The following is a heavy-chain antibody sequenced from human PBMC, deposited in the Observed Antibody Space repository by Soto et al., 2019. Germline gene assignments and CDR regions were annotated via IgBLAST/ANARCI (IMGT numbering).Heavy chain of an antibody. J-gene: IGHJ4*02. Sequence: QVQLVQSGAEVKKPGSSVKVSCTASGGTFSTFGITWVRQAPGQGLEWMGGIIPMFGTAHYAQKFQGRVTITADESTRTVYMELGSLRSEDTAVYYCARFSPPRGYYAYWGQGTLVTVSS. D-gene: IGHD3-22*01. CDR2: IIPMFGTA. CDR1: GGTFSTFG. V-gene: IGHV1-69*01. CDR3: ARFSPPRGYYAY.